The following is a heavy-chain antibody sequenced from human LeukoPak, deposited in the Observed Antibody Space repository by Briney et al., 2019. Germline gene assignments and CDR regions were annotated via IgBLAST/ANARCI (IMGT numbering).Heavy chain of an antibody. CDR3: ARGISGSWLGHYFDH. V-gene: IGHV3-23*01. CDR2: FSGSGGSRT. CDR1: GFTFRIYG. D-gene: IGHD6-13*01. Sequence: GGSLRLSCAASGFTFRIYGMTWVRQAPGKGLEWVAVFSGSGGSRTFYADSVKGRFTMSRDNSRNTVHLEMSSLRVEDTAIYYCARGISGSWLGHYFDHWGQGTVVTVSS. J-gene: IGHJ4*02.